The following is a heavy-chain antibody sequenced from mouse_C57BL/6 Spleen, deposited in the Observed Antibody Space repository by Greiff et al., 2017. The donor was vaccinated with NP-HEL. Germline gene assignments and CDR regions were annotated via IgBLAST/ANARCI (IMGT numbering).Heavy chain of an antibody. D-gene: IGHD1-1*01. Sequence: EVKLMESGPELVKPGASVKIPCKASGYTFTDYNMDWVKQSHGKSLEWIGDINPNNGGTIYNQKFKGKATLTVDNSSSTAYMELRSLTSEDTAVYYCARSYYGSSYDYWGQGTTLTVSS. CDR1: GYTFTDYN. V-gene: IGHV1-18*01. CDR3: ARSYYGSSYDY. CDR2: INPNNGGT. J-gene: IGHJ2*01.